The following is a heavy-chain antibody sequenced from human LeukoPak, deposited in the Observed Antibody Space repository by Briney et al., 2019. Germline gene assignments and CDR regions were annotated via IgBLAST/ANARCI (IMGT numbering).Heavy chain of an antibody. V-gene: IGHV1-2*02. D-gene: IGHD3-22*01. Sequence: GASVKVSCKASGYTFTVYFMHWVRQAPGQGLEWMGWINPNSGGTNYAQKFQGRVTVTRDTSISTAYMELSRLRSDDTAVYYCARELNYDSSGYYFDYWGQGTLVTVPS. CDR3: ARELNYDSSGYYFDY. CDR2: INPNSGGT. CDR1: GYTFTVYF. J-gene: IGHJ4*02.